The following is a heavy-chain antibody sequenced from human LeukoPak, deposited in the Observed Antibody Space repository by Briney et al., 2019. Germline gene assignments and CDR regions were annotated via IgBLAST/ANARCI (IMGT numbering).Heavy chain of an antibody. Sequence: PSETLSLTCTVSGGSISSSSYYWGWIRQPPGKGLEWIGSIYYSGSTYYNPSLKSRVTIPVDTSKNQFSLKLSSVTAADTAVYYCARLHYGGNYGYYYYYMDVWGKGTTVTISS. D-gene: IGHD4-23*01. V-gene: IGHV4-39*01. CDR1: GGSISSSSYY. CDR3: ARLHYGGNYGYYYYYMDV. CDR2: IYYSGST. J-gene: IGHJ6*03.